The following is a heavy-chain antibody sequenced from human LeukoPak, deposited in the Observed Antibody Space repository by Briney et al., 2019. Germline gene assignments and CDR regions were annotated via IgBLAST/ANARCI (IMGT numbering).Heavy chain of an antibody. CDR2: INAGNGNT. V-gene: IGHV1-3*01. CDR3: ARGGPPNPTYYDILTGYHENWFDP. CDR1: GYTFTSYA. Sequence: GASVKVSCKASGYTFTSYAMHWVRQAPGQRLEWMGWINAGNGNTKYSQKFQGRVTITRDTSASTAYTELSSLRSEDTAVYYCARGGPPNPTYYDILTGYHENWFDPWGQGTLVTVSS. D-gene: IGHD3-9*01. J-gene: IGHJ5*02.